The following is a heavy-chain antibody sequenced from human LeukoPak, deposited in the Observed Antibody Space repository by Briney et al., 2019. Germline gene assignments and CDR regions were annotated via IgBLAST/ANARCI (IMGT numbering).Heavy chain of an antibody. D-gene: IGHD5-12*01. CDR1: GGSISSYY. CDR3: ARESVATIGLAEYYYYYYMDV. V-gene: IGHV4-59*12. CDR2: IYYSGST. Sequence: SETLSLTCTVSGGSISSYYWSWIRQPPGKGLEWIGYIYYSGSTNYNPSLKSRVTISVDTSKNQFSLKLSSVTAADTAVYYCARESVATIGLAEYYYYYYMDVWGKGTTVTVSS. J-gene: IGHJ6*03.